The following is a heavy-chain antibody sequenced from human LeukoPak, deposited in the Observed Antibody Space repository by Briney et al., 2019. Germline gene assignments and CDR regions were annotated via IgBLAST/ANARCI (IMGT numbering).Heavy chain of an antibody. D-gene: IGHD5-18*01. Sequence: PGGSLRLSCAASGFMFSSSWMAWVRQAPGKGLEWVANIKEDGSDKNYVDSMKGRFTISRDNAKNSLYLQMNSLRAEDTAVYYCARDAAYGYDRFDYWGQGTLVTVSS. CDR2: IKEDGSDK. V-gene: IGHV3-7*01. J-gene: IGHJ4*02. CDR3: ARDAAYGYDRFDY. CDR1: GFMFSSSW.